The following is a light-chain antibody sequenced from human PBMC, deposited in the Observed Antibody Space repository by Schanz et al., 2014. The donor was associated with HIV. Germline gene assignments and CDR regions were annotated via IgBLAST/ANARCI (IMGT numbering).Light chain of an antibody. Sequence: ETVLTQSPGSLSLSPGERATLSCRASQSVRNNLAWYQQKPGQAPRLLIYANSFRATGVPDRFSGSGSGTDFTLTISRLEPEDFAVYYCQHYGDSRGTFGGGTKVEIK. J-gene: IGKJ4*01. V-gene: IGKV3-20*01. CDR1: QSVRNN. CDR2: ANS. CDR3: QHYGDSRGT.